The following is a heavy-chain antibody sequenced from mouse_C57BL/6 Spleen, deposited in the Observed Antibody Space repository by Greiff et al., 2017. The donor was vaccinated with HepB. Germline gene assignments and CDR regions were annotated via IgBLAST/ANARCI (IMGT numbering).Heavy chain of an antibody. J-gene: IGHJ3*01. CDR1: GFNIKDDY. CDR3: TDGKGAWFAY. D-gene: IGHD2-1*01. CDR2: IDPENGDT. Sequence: EVQLQQSGAELVRPGASVKLSCTASGFNIKDDYMHWVKQRPEQGLEWIGWIDPENGDTEYASKFQGKATITADTSSNTAYLQISSLTSEDTAVYYCTDGKGAWFAYWGQGTLVTVSA. V-gene: IGHV14-4*01.